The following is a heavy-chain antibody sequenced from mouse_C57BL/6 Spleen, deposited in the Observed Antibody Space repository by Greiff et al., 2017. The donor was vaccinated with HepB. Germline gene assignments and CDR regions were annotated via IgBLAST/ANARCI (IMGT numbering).Heavy chain of an antibody. CDR3: ARGGWLPPYYFDY. Sequence: EVKLMESGGGLVKPGGSLKLSCAASGFTFSSYAMSWVRQTPEKRLEWVATISDGGSYTYYPDNVKGRFTISRDNAKNNLYLQMSHLKSEDSAMYYCARGGWLPPYYFDYWGQGTTLTVSS. CDR1: GFTFSSYA. D-gene: IGHD2-3*01. J-gene: IGHJ2*01. CDR2: ISDGGSYT. V-gene: IGHV5-4*03.